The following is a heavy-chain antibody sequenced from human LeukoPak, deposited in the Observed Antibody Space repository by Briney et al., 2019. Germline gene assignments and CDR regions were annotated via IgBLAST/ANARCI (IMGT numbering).Heavy chain of an antibody. D-gene: IGHD3-3*01. CDR2: IYTSGST. J-gene: IGHJ4*02. Sequence: SETLSLTCTVSGGSISSSSYYWSWIRQPAGTGLEWIGRIYTSGSTNYNPSLKSRVTISVDTSKNQFSLKLSSVTAADTAVYYCARGYDFWSGYLDYWGQGTLVTVSS. CDR1: GGSISSSSYY. V-gene: IGHV4-61*02. CDR3: ARGYDFWSGYLDY.